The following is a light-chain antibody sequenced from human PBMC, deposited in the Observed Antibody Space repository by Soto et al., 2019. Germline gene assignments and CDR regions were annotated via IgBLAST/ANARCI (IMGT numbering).Light chain of an antibody. Sequence: QSVLTQPASVSGSPGQSITISCTGTSSDVGGYNYVSWYQQHPGKAPKLMIYEVSNRPSGVSNRFSGSKSGNTASLTISGLQAEDEADYYSSSYPSSSTPFVSGTGSQVTV. CDR2: EVS. J-gene: IGLJ1*01. V-gene: IGLV2-14*01. CDR1: SSDVGGYNY. CDR3: SSYPSSSTPFV.